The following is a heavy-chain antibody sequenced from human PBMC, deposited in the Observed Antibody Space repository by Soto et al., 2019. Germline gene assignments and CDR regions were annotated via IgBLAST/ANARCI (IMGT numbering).Heavy chain of an antibody. D-gene: IGHD3-3*01. Sequence: GESLKISCKGSGYSFTSYWISWVRQMPGKGLEWMGRIDPSDSYTNYSPSFQGHVTISADKSISTAYLQWSSLKASDTAMYYCARHVDYDFWSGYYNPNYGLGYYYYGMDVWGQGTTVTVSS. CDR2: IDPSDSYT. V-gene: IGHV5-10-1*01. CDR3: ARHVDYDFWSGYYNPNYGLGYYYYGMDV. CDR1: GYSFTSYW. J-gene: IGHJ6*02.